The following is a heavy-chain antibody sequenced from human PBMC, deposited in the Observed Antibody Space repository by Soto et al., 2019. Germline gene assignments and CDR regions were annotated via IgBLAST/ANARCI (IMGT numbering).Heavy chain of an antibody. CDR1: GFTFSSYS. D-gene: IGHD3-16*01. J-gene: IGHJ6*02. CDR2: ISSSSSTI. V-gene: IGHV3-48*02. Sequence: EVQLVESGGGLVQPGGSLRLSCAASGFTFSSYSMNWVRQAPGKGLEWVSYISSSSSTIYYADSVKGRFTISRDNAKNSLDLQMNSLRDEDTAVYYCAREAGGDYWYYGMDVWGQGTTVTVSS. CDR3: AREAGGDYWYYGMDV.